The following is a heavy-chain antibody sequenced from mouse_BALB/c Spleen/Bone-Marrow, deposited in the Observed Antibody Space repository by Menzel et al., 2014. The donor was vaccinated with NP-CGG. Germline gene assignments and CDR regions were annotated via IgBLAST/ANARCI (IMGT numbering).Heavy chain of an antibody. CDR3: ARGGSYDGYNGLAY. J-gene: IGHJ3*01. Sequence: VQLQQSGPELVKPGASVKISCKASGYTFTDYNMHWVKQSHGKSLEWIGYIYPYNGGTGYNQKFKSKATLTVDNSSSTAYMELRNLTSEDSAVYYCARGGSYDGYNGLAYWGQGTLVTVSA. CDR1: GYTFTDYN. CDR2: IYPYNGGT. V-gene: IGHV1S29*02. D-gene: IGHD2-3*01.